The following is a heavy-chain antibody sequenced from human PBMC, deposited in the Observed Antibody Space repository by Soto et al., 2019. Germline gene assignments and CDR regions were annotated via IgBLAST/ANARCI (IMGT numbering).Heavy chain of an antibody. CDR1: GCSISKGGYY. CDR2: LYYSGST. D-gene: IGHD5-12*01. V-gene: IGHV4-31*03. Sequence: QVQLQGSGPGLVKPSQTLSLTCPFSGCSISKGGYYWGWIRPHPGEGLEWIAYLYYSGSTYYNPSLKSRVTISVDTSKKQFSLKLSSVTAADTAVYYCARLKDGYNERYFDYWGQGTLVTVSS. J-gene: IGHJ4*02. CDR3: ARLKDGYNERYFDY.